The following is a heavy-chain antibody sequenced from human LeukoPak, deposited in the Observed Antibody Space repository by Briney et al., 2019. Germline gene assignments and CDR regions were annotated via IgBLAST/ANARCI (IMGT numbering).Heavy chain of an antibody. D-gene: IGHD3-10*01. CDR1: GFTFSSYG. V-gene: IGHV3-33*01. CDR2: IWFDGNKK. Sequence: GGSLRLSCAASGFTFSSYGMHWVRQAPDKGLEWVALIWFDGNKKDYVDSVKGRFTISRDNSKKTLYLQMNSLRAEDTALYYCARAYYHASGGAFGMDVWGQGTTVTVSS. CDR3: ARAYYHASGGAFGMDV. J-gene: IGHJ6*02.